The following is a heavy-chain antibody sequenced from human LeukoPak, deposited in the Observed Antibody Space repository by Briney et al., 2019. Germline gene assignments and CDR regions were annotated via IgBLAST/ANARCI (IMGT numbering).Heavy chain of an antibody. Sequence: ASVKVSCKASGYTFTGYYMHWVRQAPGQGLEWMGWINPNSGGTNYAQKFQGRVTMTRDTSISTAYMELSRLRSDDTAVYYCARGHDSSGYYYEARDAHFDYWGQGTLVTVSS. CDR2: INPNSGGT. V-gene: IGHV1-2*02. CDR3: ARGHDSSGYYYEARDAHFDY. J-gene: IGHJ4*02. D-gene: IGHD3-22*01. CDR1: GYTFTGYY.